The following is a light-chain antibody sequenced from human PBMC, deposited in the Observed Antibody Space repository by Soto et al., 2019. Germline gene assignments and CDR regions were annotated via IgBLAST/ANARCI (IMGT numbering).Light chain of an antibody. Sequence: QSVLTQPASVSGSPGQSITISCTGTSSDVGGYNYVSWYQQHPGKAPKLMIYGVSNRPSGVSNRFSGSKSGNTASPTISGLQAEDEADYYCSSYTSSSTLYVFGTGTKVTVL. CDR2: GVS. CDR1: SSDVGGYNY. V-gene: IGLV2-14*01. CDR3: SSYTSSSTLYV. J-gene: IGLJ1*01.